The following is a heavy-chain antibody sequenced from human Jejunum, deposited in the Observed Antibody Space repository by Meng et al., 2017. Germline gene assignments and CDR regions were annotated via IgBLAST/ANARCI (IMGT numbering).Heavy chain of an antibody. J-gene: IGHJ4*02. CDR1: AFTFTDYY. CDR2: IKSDGGTT. CDR3: AADVPNRPSQIDY. V-gene: IGHV3-15*01. Sequence: VHLVVSGGGSVKCGASLRLSCAVSAFTFTDYYMGWIRLSPGKVLGWVARIKSDGGTTEYTAPVKGRFTISRDDSSNTLYLHMTSLKTEDTAIYYCAADVPNRPSQIDYWGQGTLVTVSS.